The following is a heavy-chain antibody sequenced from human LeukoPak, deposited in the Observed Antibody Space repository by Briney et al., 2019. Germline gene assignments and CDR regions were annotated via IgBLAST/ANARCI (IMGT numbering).Heavy chain of an antibody. D-gene: IGHD3-22*01. J-gene: IGHJ4*02. V-gene: IGHV1-18*01. CDR1: GCTFTSYG. Sequence: ASVKVSCKASGCTFTSYGISWVRQAPGQGLEWMGWISAYNGNTNYAQKLQGRVTMTTDTSTSTAYMELRSLRSDDTAVYYCARGRTPYYYDSSGYYLRAIDYWGQGTLVTVTS. CDR3: ARGRTPYYYDSSGYYLRAIDY. CDR2: ISAYNGNT.